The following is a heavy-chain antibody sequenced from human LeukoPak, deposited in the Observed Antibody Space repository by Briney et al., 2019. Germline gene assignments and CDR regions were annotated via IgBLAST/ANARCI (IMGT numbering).Heavy chain of an antibody. CDR3: ARSTRISKFDY. J-gene: IGHJ4*02. D-gene: IGHD2-15*01. V-gene: IGHV4-31*03. CDR2: IYYGGST. CDR1: GGSISSGGYY. Sequence: SETLSLTCTVSGGSISSGGYYWSWIRQHPGKGLEWIGYIYYGGSTYYNPSLKSRVTISVDTSKNQFSLKLSSVTAADTAVYYCARSTRISKFDYWGQGTLVTVSS.